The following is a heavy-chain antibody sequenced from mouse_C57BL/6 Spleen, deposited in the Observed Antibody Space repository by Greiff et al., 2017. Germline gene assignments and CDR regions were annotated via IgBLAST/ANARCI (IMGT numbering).Heavy chain of an antibody. J-gene: IGHJ1*03. CDR1: GYSITSGYY. V-gene: IGHV3-6*01. CDR2: ISYDGSN. CDR3: ARDIDYYGSSDWYFDV. Sequence: ESGPGLVKPSQSLSLTCSVTGYSITSGYYWNWIRQFPGNKLEWMGYISYDGSNNYNPSLKNRISITRDTSKNQFFLKLNSVTTEDTATYYCARDIDYYGSSDWYFDVWGTGTTVTVSS. D-gene: IGHD1-1*01.